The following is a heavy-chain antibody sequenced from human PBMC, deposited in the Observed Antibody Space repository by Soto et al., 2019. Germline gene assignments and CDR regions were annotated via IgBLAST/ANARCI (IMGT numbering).Heavy chain of an antibody. Sequence: QVQLVQSGAEVKKPGASVKVSCKASGYTFTSYGISWVRQAPGQGLEWLGWISTYSGNTNYAQKLQSRVTMTTDTSTSAAYMELSVRCRDDPALYYCQRDRSGWSNYFDYLGQGTLVTVSS. CDR3: QRDRSGWSNYFDY. D-gene: IGHD6-19*01. V-gene: IGHV1-18*01. J-gene: IGHJ4*02. CDR2: ISTYSGNT. CDR1: GYTFTSYG.